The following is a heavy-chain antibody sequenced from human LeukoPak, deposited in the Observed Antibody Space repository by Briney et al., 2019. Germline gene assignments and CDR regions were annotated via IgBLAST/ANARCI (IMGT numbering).Heavy chain of an antibody. Sequence: SQTLSLTCTVSGGSISSSNSYWGWIRQPPGKGLEWIGSIYYSGNTYYNPSLKSRVTISVDKSKNQFSLKLSSVTAADTAVYYCASRLDSGYDLGLYWGQGTLVTVSS. CDR2: IYYSGNT. V-gene: IGHV4-39*07. J-gene: IGHJ4*02. CDR1: GGSISSSNSY. CDR3: ASRLDSGYDLGLY. D-gene: IGHD5-12*01.